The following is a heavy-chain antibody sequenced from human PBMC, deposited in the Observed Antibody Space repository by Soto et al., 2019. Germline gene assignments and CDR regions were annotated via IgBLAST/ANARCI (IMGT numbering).Heavy chain of an antibody. CDR2: IKQDETEK. CDR1: GYTVSSYW. CDR3: ARGYDFWSGYYYPYGMDV. V-gene: IGHV3-7*02. Sequence: WGSLRLSCAACGYTVSSYWMGWVRQAPGKGLEWVANIKQDETEKYYADSVKGRFTISRDNSKNTLYLQMNSLRAEDTAVYYCARGYDFWSGYYYPYGMDVWGQGTTVTVSS. D-gene: IGHD3-3*01. J-gene: IGHJ6*02.